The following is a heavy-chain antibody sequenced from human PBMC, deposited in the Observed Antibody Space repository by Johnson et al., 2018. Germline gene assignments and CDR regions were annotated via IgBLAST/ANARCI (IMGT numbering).Heavy chain of an antibody. Sequence: QVQLVQSGGGVVQPGGSLKLSCATSGFNFSTYGMHWVRQAPGKGLEWVAVIWYDGSNKYYGDSVKGRFTISRDNSKNTLYLQMNSLRPEDTAVYYCAGVDYGGNGIWGQGTMVTVSS. V-gene: IGHV3-33*01. CDR2: IWYDGSNK. CDR1: GFNFSTYG. CDR3: AGVDYGGNGI. D-gene: IGHD4-23*01. J-gene: IGHJ3*02.